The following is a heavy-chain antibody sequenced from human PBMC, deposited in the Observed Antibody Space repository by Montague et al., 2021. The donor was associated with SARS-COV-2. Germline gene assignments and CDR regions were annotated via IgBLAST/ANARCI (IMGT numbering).Heavy chain of an antibody. Sequence: SLRLSCAASGFTFSNYGMSWVRQFPGKVLAWVSHVTSRDGTTYCXDSVRGRFTISRDNSKNMVYLQMNSLRVADTAVYYCARRGVDSRFDHWGQGTLVTVSS. CDR3: ARRGVDSRFDH. CDR2: VTSRDGTT. V-gene: IGHV3-23*01. J-gene: IGHJ4*02. CDR1: GFTFSNYG.